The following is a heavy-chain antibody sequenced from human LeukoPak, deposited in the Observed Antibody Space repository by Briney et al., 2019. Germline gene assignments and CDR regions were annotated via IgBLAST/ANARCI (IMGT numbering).Heavy chain of an antibody. CDR2: ISAYNGNT. CDR3: ARSPAVRGSYSNSDY. V-gene: IGHV1-18*01. CDR1: GYTFTSYG. J-gene: IGHJ4*02. Sequence: ASVKVSCKASGYTFTSYGISWVRQAPGQGLEWMGWISAYNGNTNYAQKLQGRVTMTTDTSTSTAYMELRSLRSDDTAVYYCARSPAVRGSYSNSDYWGQGTLVTVSS. D-gene: IGHD1-26*01.